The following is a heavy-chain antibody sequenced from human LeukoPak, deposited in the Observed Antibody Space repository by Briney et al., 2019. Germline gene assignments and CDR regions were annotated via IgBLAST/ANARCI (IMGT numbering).Heavy chain of an antibody. CDR3: ARWNDGNHHFDC. D-gene: IGHD1-1*01. J-gene: IGHJ4*02. Sequence: PSETLSLTCTVSGDSVSSYYWNWIRQPPAKGPELIGYIHQSGSTNNNPSLRSRVTMSVDTFRNQFSLDLISVSAADTAVYYCARWNDGNHHFDCWGQGTLVTVSA. CDR2: IHQSGST. V-gene: IGHV4-59*02. CDR1: GDSVSSYY.